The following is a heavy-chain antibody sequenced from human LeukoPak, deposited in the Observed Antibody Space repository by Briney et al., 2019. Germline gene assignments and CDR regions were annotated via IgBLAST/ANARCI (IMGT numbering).Heavy chain of an antibody. Sequence: PGGSLRLSCAASGFTFSSYGMHWVRQAPGKGLEWVAFIRYDGSNKYYADSVKGRFTISRDNSKNTLYLQMNSLRAEDTALYYCARDRGGRYMYLQHWGQGTLVTVSS. V-gene: IGHV3-30*02. J-gene: IGHJ1*01. D-gene: IGHD1-26*01. CDR1: GFTFSSYG. CDR2: IRYDGSNK. CDR3: ARDRGGRYMYLQH.